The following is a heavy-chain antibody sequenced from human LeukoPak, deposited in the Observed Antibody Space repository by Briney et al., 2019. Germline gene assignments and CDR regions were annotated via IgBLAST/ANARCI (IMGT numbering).Heavy chain of an antibody. CDR2: IRVYNGDT. J-gene: IGHJ4*02. CDR1: GYTFSSYG. Sequence: ASVKVSCKPSGYTFSSYGISWVRQAPGQGLKWMGWIRVYNGDTNYAQKFKGRVTMTTDTSTNTAYMELRSLGYDDTAVYYCARGGSRVTTINILDYWGQGALVTVSS. CDR3: ARGGSRVTTINILDY. D-gene: IGHD5-24*01. V-gene: IGHV1-18*01.